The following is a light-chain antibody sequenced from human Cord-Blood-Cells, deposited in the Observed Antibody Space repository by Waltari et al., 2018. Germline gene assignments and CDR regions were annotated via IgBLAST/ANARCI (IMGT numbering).Light chain of an antibody. J-gene: IGKJ4*01. CDR1: QSVSSN. Sequence: EIVMTQSPVTLSVSPGERATLSCRVSQSVSSNLACYQQRPGQAPRLLIYGASTRATGSPSRFSGSGSGTELTLTISSLQSEDFAVYYCQQYNNWLTFGGGTKVEVK. CDR3: QQYNNWLT. V-gene: IGKV3-15*01. CDR2: GAS.